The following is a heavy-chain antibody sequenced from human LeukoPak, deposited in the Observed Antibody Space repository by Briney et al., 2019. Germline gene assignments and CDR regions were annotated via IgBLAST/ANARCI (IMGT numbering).Heavy chain of an antibody. Sequence: ASVKVSCKASGYTFTSYGISWVRQAPGQGLEWMGWISAYNGNTNYAQKLQGRVTMTTDTSTSTAYMELRSLRPDDTAVYYCARDLPQIGSRRGYWFDPWGQGTLVTVSS. V-gene: IGHV1-18*01. D-gene: IGHD3-10*01. CDR1: GYTFTSYG. CDR3: ARDLPQIGSRRGYWFDP. CDR2: ISAYNGNT. J-gene: IGHJ5*02.